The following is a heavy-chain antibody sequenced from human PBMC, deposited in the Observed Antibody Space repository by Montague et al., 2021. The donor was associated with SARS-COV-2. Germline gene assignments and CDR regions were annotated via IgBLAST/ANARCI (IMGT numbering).Heavy chain of an antibody. CDR2: INHSGST. CDR3: ARALQDVVVPALGIGAYYYYYYMDV. D-gene: IGHD2-2*01. CDR1: GGSFSGYY. Sequence: SETRSLTCAVYGGSFSGYYWSWIRQPPGKGLEWIGEINHSGSTNXNPSLKSRVTISVDTSKNQFSLKLSSVTAADTAVYYCARALQDVVVPALGIGAYYYYYYMDVWGKGTTVTVSS. J-gene: IGHJ6*03. V-gene: IGHV4-34*01.